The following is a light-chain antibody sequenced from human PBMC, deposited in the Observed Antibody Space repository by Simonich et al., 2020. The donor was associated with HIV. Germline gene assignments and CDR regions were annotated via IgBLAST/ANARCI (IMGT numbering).Light chain of an antibody. Sequence: QSALTQPASVSGSPGRSITTPCPGTRSDVGSYNLVSWYQQHPGKAPKVMIYEGRERPSGVSNRFSGSKSDNTASLTISGLQAEDEADYYCCSYAGSSTWVFGGGTKVTVL. V-gene: IGLV2-23*01. CDR3: CSYAGSSTWV. J-gene: IGLJ3*02. CDR2: EGR. CDR1: RSDVGSYNL.